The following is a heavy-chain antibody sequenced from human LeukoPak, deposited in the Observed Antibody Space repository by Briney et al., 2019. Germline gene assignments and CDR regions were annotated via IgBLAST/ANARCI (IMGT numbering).Heavy chain of an antibody. CDR3: ARHQPMEQWFDP. V-gene: IGHV4-39*01. J-gene: IGHJ5*02. D-gene: IGHD1-26*01. CDR1: GDAITSDKYY. CDR2: IYYSGST. Sequence: SETLSLTCTVSGDAITSDKYYWGWIRQPPGKGLEWIGSIYYSGSTYYNPSLKSRVTISVDTSKNQFSLKLSSVTAADTAVYYCARHQPMEQWFDPWGQGTLVTVSS.